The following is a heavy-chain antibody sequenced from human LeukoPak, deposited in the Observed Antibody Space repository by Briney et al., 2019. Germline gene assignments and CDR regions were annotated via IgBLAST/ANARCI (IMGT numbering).Heavy chain of an antibody. CDR1: GGSIRSYY. V-gene: IGHV4-59*12. J-gene: IGHJ4*02. CDR3: ARVSRYFDWLLPLFDY. Sequence: SETLSLTCSVSGGSIRSYYWSWIRQPPGKGLEWIGSIYYSGSTYYNPSLKSRVTISVDTSKNQFSLKLSSVTAADTAVYYCARVSRYFDWLLPLFDYWGQGTLVTVSS. CDR2: IYYSGST. D-gene: IGHD3-9*01.